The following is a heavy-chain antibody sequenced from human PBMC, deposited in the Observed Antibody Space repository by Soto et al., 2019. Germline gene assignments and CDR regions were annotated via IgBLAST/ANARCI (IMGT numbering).Heavy chain of an antibody. CDR2: ISDSGDRT. Sequence: EVQLMESGGGLVQPGGYLRLSCAGSGFTLSMSAVSWVRQDPGKGLEWVSYISDSGDRTYYADSVKGRFTISRDRSKNTVSLQMNTLRAEDTALYYCAKDRGIIVKAGDAFDVWGQGTMVTVSS. CDR3: AKDRGIIVKAGDAFDV. J-gene: IGHJ3*01. CDR1: GFTLSMSA. V-gene: IGHV3-23*01. D-gene: IGHD3-16*02.